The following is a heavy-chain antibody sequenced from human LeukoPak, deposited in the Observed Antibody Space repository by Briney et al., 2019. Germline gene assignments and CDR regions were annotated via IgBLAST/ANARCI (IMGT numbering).Heavy chain of an antibody. CDR1: GGSISSYY. CDR3: AREDIVVVPAAMRAGGWFDP. D-gene: IGHD2-2*01. CDR2: IYTSGST. J-gene: IGHJ5*02. Sequence: PSETLSLTCTVSGGSISSYYWSWIRQPAGKGLEWIGRIYTSGSTNYNPSLKSRVTISVDTSKNQFSLKLSSVTAADTAVYYCAREDIVVVPAAMRAGGWFDPWGQGTLVTVSS. V-gene: IGHV4-4*07.